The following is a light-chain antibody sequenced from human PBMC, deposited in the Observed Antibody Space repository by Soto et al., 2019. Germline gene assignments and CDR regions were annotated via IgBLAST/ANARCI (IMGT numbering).Light chain of an antibody. CDR3: QQQAHWPLT. V-gene: IGKV3-11*01. CDR1: QSVGNN. Sequence: EIVLTQSPATLSLSPGERATLSCRASQSVGNNLAWYQQKPCQAPGLLIYEASTRATGIPARVSGSGSGTDFTLTISSPEPEDFAVYYCQQQAHWPLTSGGGTKVESK. J-gene: IGKJ4*01. CDR2: EAS.